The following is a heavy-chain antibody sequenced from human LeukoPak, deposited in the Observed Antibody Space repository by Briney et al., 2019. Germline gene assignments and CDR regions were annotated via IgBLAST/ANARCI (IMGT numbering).Heavy chain of an antibody. CDR1: GFTFSSYA. J-gene: IGHJ4*02. V-gene: IGHV3-23*01. D-gene: IGHD3-22*01. CDR3: ANPTSYYYDSSGQ. CDR2: ISSSGGST. Sequence: GGSLRLSCAASGFTFSSYAMSWVRQAPGKGLEWVSAISSSGGSTYYADSVKGRFTISRDNSKNTLYLQMNSLRAEDTAVYYCANPTSYYYDSSGQWGQGTLVTVSS.